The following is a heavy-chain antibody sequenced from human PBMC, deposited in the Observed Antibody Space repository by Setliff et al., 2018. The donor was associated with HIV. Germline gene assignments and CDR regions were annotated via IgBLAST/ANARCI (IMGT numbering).Heavy chain of an antibody. V-gene: IGHV3-7*01. CDR1: GFSFNNYY. CDR2: IKSDGTEK. D-gene: IGHD5-18*01. J-gene: IGHJ6*02. CDR3: ARKLQPGYGMDV. Sequence: PGGSLRLSCIASGFSFNNYYMTWVRQAPGKGLEWVGNIKSDGTEKNYADSVRGRFTISRDNTKNSLYLQMDGLRVEETAVFYCARKLQPGYGMDVWGQGTTVTVSS.